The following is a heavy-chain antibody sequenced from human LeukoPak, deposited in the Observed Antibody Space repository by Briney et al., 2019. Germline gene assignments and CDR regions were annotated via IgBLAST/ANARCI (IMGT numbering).Heavy chain of an antibody. CDR1: GYTFTSYY. CDR2: INPSGGST. V-gene: IGHV1-46*01. J-gene: IGHJ4*02. D-gene: IGHD2-2*01. CDR3: ASTQPLQEKIGVVPAEDDY. Sequence: ASVKVSCKASGYTFTSYYMHWVRQAPGQGLEWMGRINPSGGSTSYAQKFQGRVTMTRDTSTSTVYMELSSPRSEDTAVYYCASTQPLQEKIGVVPAEDDYWGQGTLVTVSS.